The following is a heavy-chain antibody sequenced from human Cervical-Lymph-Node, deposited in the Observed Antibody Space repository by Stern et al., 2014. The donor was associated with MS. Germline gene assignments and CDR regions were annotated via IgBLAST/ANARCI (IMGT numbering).Heavy chain of an antibody. J-gene: IGHJ1*01. CDR2: IGSSSSTI. V-gene: IGHV3-48*02. CDR3: ARDYCSGGSCYGYFQH. CDR1: GFIFSSYT. D-gene: IGHD2-15*01. Sequence: EVPLVESGGGLVQPGGSLRLSCAASGFIFSSYTMHWVRQAPGKGLEWISYIGSSSSTIYYADSVKGRFTIARDNAKNALYLQMNSLRDEDTAVYYCARDYCSGGSCYGYFQHWGQGTLVTVSS.